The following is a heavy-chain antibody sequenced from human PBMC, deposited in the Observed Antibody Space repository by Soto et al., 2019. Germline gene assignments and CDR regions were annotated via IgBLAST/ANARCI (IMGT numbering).Heavy chain of an antibody. D-gene: IGHD3-10*01. CDR1: GGSISSDY. V-gene: IGHV4-59*01. J-gene: IGHJ3*02. CDR2: IYYSGST. Sequence: QVQLQESGPGLVKHSETLSLTCTVSGGSISSDYWSWIRQPPGKGLEWIGYIYYSGSTNYHPSLKSRVTISVDTSKNQFSLKLSSVTAADTAVYYCAGVWGGAFDIWGQGTMVTVSS. CDR3: AGVWGGAFDI.